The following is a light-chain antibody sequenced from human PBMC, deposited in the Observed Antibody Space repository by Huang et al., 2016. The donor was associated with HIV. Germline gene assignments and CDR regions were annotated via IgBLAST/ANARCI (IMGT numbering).Light chain of an antibody. V-gene: IGKV1-39*01. CDR1: QSIAKY. J-gene: IGKJ2*01. Sequence: DIQMTQSPSSLSASLGDRVIITCRASQSIAKYLNWYQQMPGKAPKLLISATSTLQVGVPSRFSGSGSGTDFTLSISGMQPEDTATYYCQQSYRAPRTFGQGTRVEF. CDR2: ATS. CDR3: QQSYRAPRT.